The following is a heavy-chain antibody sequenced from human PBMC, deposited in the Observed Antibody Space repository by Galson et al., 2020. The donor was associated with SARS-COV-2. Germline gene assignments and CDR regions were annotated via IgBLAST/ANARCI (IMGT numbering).Heavy chain of an antibody. D-gene: IGHD6-19*01. CDR2: IFYDGSDK. Sequence: GESLKISCAASGFTFSNHAMHWVRQAPGKGLEWVAQIFYDGSDKYYGDSVKGRFTISRDGSKNTVYLQMNNLRADDTAVYYCARDGQLSSGWAFDSWGQGTLVTVSS. CDR1: GFTFSNHA. J-gene: IGHJ4*02. CDR3: ARDGQLSSGWAFDS. V-gene: IGHV3-33*01.